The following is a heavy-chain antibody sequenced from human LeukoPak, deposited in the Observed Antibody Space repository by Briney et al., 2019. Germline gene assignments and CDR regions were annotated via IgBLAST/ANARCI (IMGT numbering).Heavy chain of an antibody. Sequence: SETLSLTCTVSGGSISSGSYYWSWIRRPAWKGLEWIGRIYTSGSTNYNPSLKSRVTISVDTSKNQFSLKLSSVTAADTAVYYCARVRGSLNWFDPWGQGTLVTVSS. CDR1: GGSISSGSYY. J-gene: IGHJ5*02. V-gene: IGHV4-61*02. D-gene: IGHD2-15*01. CDR2: IYTSGST. CDR3: ARVRGSLNWFDP.